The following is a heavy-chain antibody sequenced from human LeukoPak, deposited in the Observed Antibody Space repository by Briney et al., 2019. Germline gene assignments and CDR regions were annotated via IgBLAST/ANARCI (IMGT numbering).Heavy chain of an antibody. V-gene: IGHV3-21*04. J-gene: IGHJ5*02. D-gene: IGHD6-13*01. CDR3: AKGKQQLIDP. CDR1: GFTFSSYS. Sequence: PGGSLRLSCAASGFTFSSYSMNWVRQAPGKGLEWVSSISSSSSYIYYADSVKGRFTISRDNAKNSLYLQMNSLRAEDTAVYYCAKGKQQLIDPWGQGTLVTVSS. CDR2: ISSSSSYI.